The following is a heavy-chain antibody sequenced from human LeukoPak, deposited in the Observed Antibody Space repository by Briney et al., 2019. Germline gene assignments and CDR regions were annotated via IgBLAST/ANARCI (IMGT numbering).Heavy chain of an antibody. D-gene: IGHD2-15*01. CDR1: GGTFSSYA. CDR2: IIPIFGTA. Sequence: ASVKVSCKASGGTFSSYAISWVRQAPGQGLEWMGGIIPIFGTANYAQKFQGRVTMTRDTSISTAYMELSRLRSDDTAVYYCARGRCSGGSCYSSAFVGWGQGTLVTVSS. CDR3: ARGRCSGGSCYSSAFVG. V-gene: IGHV1-69*05. J-gene: IGHJ4*02.